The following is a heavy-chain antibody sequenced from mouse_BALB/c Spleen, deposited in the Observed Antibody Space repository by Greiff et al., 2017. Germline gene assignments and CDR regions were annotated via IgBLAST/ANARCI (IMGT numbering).Heavy chain of an antibody. V-gene: IGHV2-6-7*01. CDR1: GFSLTGYG. J-gene: IGHJ4*01. D-gene: IGHD2-14*01. Sequence: VQVVESGPGLVAPSQSLSITCTVSGFSLTGYGVNWVRQPPGKGLEWLGMIWGDGSTDYNSALKSRLSISKDNSKSQVFLKMNSLQTDDTARYYCARGGRYDVNAMDYWGQGTSVTVSS. CDR3: ARGGRYDVNAMDY. CDR2: IWGDGST.